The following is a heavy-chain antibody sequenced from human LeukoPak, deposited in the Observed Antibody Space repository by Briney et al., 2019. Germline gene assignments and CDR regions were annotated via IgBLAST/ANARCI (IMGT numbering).Heavy chain of an antibody. D-gene: IGHD4-17*01. CDR3: AKAPSGIYGDYFDY. J-gene: IGHJ4*02. Sequence: GGSLRLSCAASGFTFDDYAMHWVRQAPGKGLEWVSGISWNSGSIGYADSVKGRFTISRDNAKNSLYLQMNSLRAEGTALYYCAKAPSGIYGDYFDYWGQGTLVTVSS. V-gene: IGHV3-9*01. CDR2: ISWNSGSI. CDR1: GFTFDDYA.